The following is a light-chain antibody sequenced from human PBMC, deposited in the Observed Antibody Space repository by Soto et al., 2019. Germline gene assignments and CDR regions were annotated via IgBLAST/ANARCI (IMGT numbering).Light chain of an antibody. CDR1: QGVNTK. V-gene: IGKV3-15*01. CDR2: GAS. Sequence: EIVMTQSPATLSVSPGERATLSCRASQGVNTKLAWYQQKPGQPPRLLIYGASTRATGVPARFSGSGSGTDFILTISSLQSEDFAVYYCQQHTDWPPITFGQGTRLEIK. J-gene: IGKJ5*01. CDR3: QQHTDWPPIT.